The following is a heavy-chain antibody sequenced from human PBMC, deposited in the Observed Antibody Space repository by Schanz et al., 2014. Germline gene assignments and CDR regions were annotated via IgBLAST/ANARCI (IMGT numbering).Heavy chain of an antibody. Sequence: EVQLVESGGGLVQPGGSLRLSCAASGFTVSSNYMSWVRQAPGKGLEWVSTISGSGASTYYVDSVKGRFIISRDNSKNTLYLQMNSLRAEDTAVYYCAAHETLSTTACYPSWGQGTLVAVSS. J-gene: IGHJ4*02. CDR2: ISGSGAST. CDR1: GFTVSSNY. D-gene: IGHD2-2*01. CDR3: AAHETLSTTACYPS. V-gene: IGHV3-23*04.